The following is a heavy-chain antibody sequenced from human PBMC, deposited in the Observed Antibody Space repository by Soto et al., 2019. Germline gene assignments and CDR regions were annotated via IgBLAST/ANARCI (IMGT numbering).Heavy chain of an antibody. CDR2: INPSGGST. D-gene: IGHD3-16*01. Sequence: QVQLVQSGDEMKQIGASVKVSCKAVGYSISSHYLHWVRQAPGHGFEWMGMINPSGGSTFYAQHFQGILSMARDTSTSTVYMELRSLISEDTGVYYCARDALTLGEVAPFDSWGQGTRVTV. J-gene: IGHJ5*01. V-gene: IGHV1-46*03. CDR1: GYSISSHY. CDR3: ARDALTLGEVAPFDS.